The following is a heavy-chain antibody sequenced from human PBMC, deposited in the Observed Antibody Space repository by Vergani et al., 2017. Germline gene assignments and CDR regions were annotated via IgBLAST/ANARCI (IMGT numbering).Heavy chain of an antibody. V-gene: IGHV4-59*01. CDR3: ARTGPKYCSGGSCYLDY. CDR1: GGSISSYY. Sequence: QVQLQESGPGLVKPSETLSLTCTVSGGSISSYYWSWIRQPPGKGPEWIGYIYYSGSTNYNPSLKSRVTISVDTSKNQFSLKLSSVTAADTAVYYCARTGPKYCSGGSCYLDYWGQGTLVTVSS. D-gene: IGHD2-15*01. J-gene: IGHJ4*02. CDR2: IYYSGST.